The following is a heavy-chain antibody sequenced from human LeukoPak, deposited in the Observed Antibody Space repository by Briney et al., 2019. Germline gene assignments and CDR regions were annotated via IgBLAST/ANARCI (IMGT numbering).Heavy chain of an antibody. D-gene: IGHD3-10*01. Sequence: GGSLRLSCVGSGFTFSNYSFNWVRQAPGKGLEWVSSISKGSGYIYQTDSVRGRFTISRDNAKNSLFLEMNSLRVEDTAVYYCVRDMGRESIFDYWGQGTLVTVSS. V-gene: IGHV3-21*01. CDR1: GFTFSNYS. J-gene: IGHJ4*02. CDR3: VRDMGRESIFDY. CDR2: ISKGSGYI.